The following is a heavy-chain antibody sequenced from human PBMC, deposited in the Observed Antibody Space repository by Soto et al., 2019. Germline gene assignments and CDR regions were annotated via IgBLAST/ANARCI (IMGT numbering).Heavy chain of an antibody. V-gene: IGHV4-39*01. J-gene: IGHJ4*02. Sequence: QLQLQESGPGLVKPSETLSLTCTVSGGSISSSSYYWGWIRQPPGKGLEWIGSIYYSGSTYYNPSLKRPITISLDTSKSQSSLKLSSVTAAYTAVYYCARHQRADLEWLFPVFDSWGQGTLVTVSS. CDR2: IYYSGST. CDR1: GGSISSSSYY. D-gene: IGHD3-3*01. CDR3: ARHQRADLEWLFPVFDS.